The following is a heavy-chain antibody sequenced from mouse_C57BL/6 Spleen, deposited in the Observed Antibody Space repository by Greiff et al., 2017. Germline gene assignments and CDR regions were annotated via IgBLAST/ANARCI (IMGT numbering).Heavy chain of an antibody. D-gene: IGHD1-1*01. J-gene: IGHJ4*01. V-gene: IGHV5-4*01. Sequence: EVKVVESGGGLVKPGGSLKLSCAASGFTFSSYAMSWVRQTPEKRLEWVATISDGGSYTYYPDNVKGRFTISRDNAKNNLYLQMSHLKSEDTAMYYCARDYYYGRRRAMDYWGQGTSVTVSS. CDR1: GFTFSSYA. CDR3: ARDYYYGRRRAMDY. CDR2: ISDGGSYT.